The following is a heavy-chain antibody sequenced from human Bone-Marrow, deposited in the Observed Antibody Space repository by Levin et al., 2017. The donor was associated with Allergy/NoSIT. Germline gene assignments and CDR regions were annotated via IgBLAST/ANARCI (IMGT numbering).Heavy chain of an antibody. CDR2: ISYDGSNK. J-gene: IGHJ5*02. CDR1: GFTFRSYG. CDR3: AKDLNRYSSGWFDG. Sequence: LSLTCAASGFTFRSYGMHWVRPAPGKGLEWVAVISYDGSNKYYADSVKGRFTISRDNSKNTLYLQMNSLRAEDTAVYYCAKDLNRYSSGWFDGSGQGTLVTVSS. D-gene: IGHD6-19*01. V-gene: IGHV3-30*18.